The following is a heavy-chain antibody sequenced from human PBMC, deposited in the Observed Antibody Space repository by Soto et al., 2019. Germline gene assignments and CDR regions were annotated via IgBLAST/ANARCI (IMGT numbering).Heavy chain of an antibody. J-gene: IGHJ5*02. CDR3: TKPRSRLQWPPFDP. V-gene: IGHV3-30*18. CDR1: GFTFSSYG. Sequence: QVKLVDSGGGVVQPGRSLRLSCRTSGFTFSSYGMHWVRQAPGKGPEWVAFISNDGSKTDYADSVKGRFTVSRDNPKNTLFLQMNSLRGEATAVYYCTKPRSRLQWPPFDPWGHGTLVTVSS. CDR2: ISNDGSKT. D-gene: IGHD6-19*01.